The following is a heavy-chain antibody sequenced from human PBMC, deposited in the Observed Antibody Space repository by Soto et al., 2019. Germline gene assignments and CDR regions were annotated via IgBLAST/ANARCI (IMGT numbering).Heavy chain of an antibody. V-gene: IGHV3-23*01. J-gene: IGHJ6*02. Sequence: RLSCAASGFTFSSYAMSWVRQAPGKGLEWVSAISGSGGSTYYADSVKGRFTISRDNSKNTLYLQMSSLRSEDTAVYYCASRGITMVRGVIKPPPGDYYYYGMDVWGQGTTVTVSS. D-gene: IGHD3-10*01. CDR1: GFTFSSYA. CDR3: ASRGITMVRGVIKPPPGDYYYYGMDV. CDR2: ISGSGGST.